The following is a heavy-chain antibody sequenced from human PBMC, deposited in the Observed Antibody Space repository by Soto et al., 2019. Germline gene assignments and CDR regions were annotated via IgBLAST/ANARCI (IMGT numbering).Heavy chain of an antibody. Sequence: ASETLSLTCTVSGGSFKSGSYSWSWIRQPPGKGLEWIGYVYRTGRTSYNPSLKSRVSISMDTSKNQFSLNLDSVTAADTAVYFCARDFAYFDSWGQGTLVTVS. CDR3: ARDFAYFDS. CDR1: GGSFKSGSYS. D-gene: IGHD3-3*01. J-gene: IGHJ4*02. V-gene: IGHV4-61*01. CDR2: VYRTGRT.